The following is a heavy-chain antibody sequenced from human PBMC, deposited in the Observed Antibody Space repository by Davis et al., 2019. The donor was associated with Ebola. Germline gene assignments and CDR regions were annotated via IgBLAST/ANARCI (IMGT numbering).Heavy chain of an antibody. CDR1: GFTFSDYY. D-gene: IGHD3-9*01. V-gene: IGHV3-11*01. CDR3: AKGGDYDILTGYYDY. J-gene: IGHJ4*02. Sequence: GESLKISCAASGFTFSDYYMSWIRQAPGKGLEWVSYISSSGSTIYYADSVKGRFTISRDNAKNSLYLQMNSLRAEDTAVYYCAKGGDYDILTGYYDYWGQGTLVTVSS. CDR2: ISSSGSTI.